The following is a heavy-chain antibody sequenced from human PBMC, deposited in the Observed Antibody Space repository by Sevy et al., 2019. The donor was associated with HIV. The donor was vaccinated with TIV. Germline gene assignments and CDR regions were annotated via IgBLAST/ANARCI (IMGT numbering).Heavy chain of an antibody. CDR1: GFTFSKAW. CDR3: TTKKDFWSGYFYFDY. J-gene: IGHJ4*02. CDR2: IKSKTDGGTT. V-gene: IGHV3-15*05. D-gene: IGHD3-3*01. Sequence: GGSVRLSCAASGFTFSKAWMNWVRQAPGKGLEWVGRIKSKTDGGTTDYAASVKGRFTISRDDSKNTLYLQMNSLKTDDTAVYYCTTKKDFWSGYFYFDYWGQGTLVTVSS.